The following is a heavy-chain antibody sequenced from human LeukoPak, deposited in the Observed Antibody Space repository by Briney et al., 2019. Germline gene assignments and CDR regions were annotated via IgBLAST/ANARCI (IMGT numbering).Heavy chain of an antibody. D-gene: IGHD3-10*02. J-gene: IGHJ4*02. Sequence: GGSLRLSCAASGFTFSSYWMHWVRKAPGKGLVWVSRINSDGSSTSYADSVKGRFTISRDNAKNTLYLQMSSLRVDDTAVYYCTRDMSPAHFWGQGTLVTVSS. CDR3: TRDMSPAHF. CDR2: INSDGSST. V-gene: IGHV3-74*01. CDR1: GFTFSSYW.